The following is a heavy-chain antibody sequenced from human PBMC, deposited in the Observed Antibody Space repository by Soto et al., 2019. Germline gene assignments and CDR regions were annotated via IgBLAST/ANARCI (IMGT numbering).Heavy chain of an antibody. CDR1: GXTFSSYG. CDR3: ARYSSSWFSFDY. D-gene: IGHD6-13*01. CDR2: IWYDGSNK. V-gene: IGHV3-33*01. Sequence: LRLSVAASGXTFSSYGMHWVRQAPGKGLEWVAVIWYDGSNKYYADSVKGRFTISRDNSKNTLYLQMNSLRAEDTAVYYCARYSSSWFSFDYWGQGTLVTVSS. J-gene: IGHJ4*02.